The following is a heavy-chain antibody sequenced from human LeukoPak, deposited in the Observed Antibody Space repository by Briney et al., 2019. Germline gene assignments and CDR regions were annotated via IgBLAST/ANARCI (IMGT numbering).Heavy chain of an antibody. CDR1: GFTFSSYE. D-gene: IGHD4-17*01. J-gene: IGHJ4*02. CDR2: ISSSGTTI. CDR3: ATSSVTTGIDFDC. Sequence: GGSLRLSCAASGFTFSSYEMNWVRQAPGKGLEWVSYISSSGTTIYADSVKGRFTISRDNAKNSLYLQMNILRADDTAVYYCATSSVTTGIDFDCWGQGTLVTVSS. V-gene: IGHV3-48*03.